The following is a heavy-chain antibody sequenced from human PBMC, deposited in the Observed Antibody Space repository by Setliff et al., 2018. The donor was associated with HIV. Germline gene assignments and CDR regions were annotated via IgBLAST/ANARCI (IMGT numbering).Heavy chain of an antibody. CDR2: LRTGTGDT. V-gene: IGHV1-3*04. J-gene: IGHJ4*02. D-gene: IGHD6-13*01. CDR1: GYTFTSYS. CDR3: VRRATAAEVFDY. Sequence: ASVKVSCKASGYTFTSYSMHWVRQAPGQRLEWMGWLRTGTGDTSYSVKFQGRLTITRDTSANTAYMELSNLGSEDTAVYYCVRRATAAEVFDYWGQGTLVTVSS.